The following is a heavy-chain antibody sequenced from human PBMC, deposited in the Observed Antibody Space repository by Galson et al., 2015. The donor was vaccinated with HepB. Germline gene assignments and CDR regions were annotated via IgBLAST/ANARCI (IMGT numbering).Heavy chain of an antibody. D-gene: IGHD2-15*01. V-gene: IGHV3-48*01. J-gene: IGHJ4*02. CDR3: VRVCTGGSCYSVWNFDY. Sequence: SLRLSCAASGFTFSSYAMSWVRQAPGRGLEWVSYISSTGAIIYYADSVKDRFTISRDNARNSLYLQMNSLRAEDTAVYYCVRVCTGGSCYSVWNFDYWGQGTLVTVSS. CDR2: ISSTGAII. CDR1: GFTFSSYA.